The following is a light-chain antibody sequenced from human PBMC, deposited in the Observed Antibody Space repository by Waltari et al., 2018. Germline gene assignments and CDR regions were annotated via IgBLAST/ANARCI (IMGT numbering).Light chain of an antibody. V-gene: IGLV2-11*01. CDR1: SSDVGGYNH. J-gene: IGLJ2*01. CDR3: CSYAGTFVV. Sequence: QSALTQPRSVSGSPGQSVPISCTGASSDVGGYNHVSWYQQHPGKAPKLMIYDVSKPPSVVPDRFSGSKSGNTASLTISGLQAEDEADYYCCSYAGTFVVFGGGTKLTVL. CDR2: DVS.